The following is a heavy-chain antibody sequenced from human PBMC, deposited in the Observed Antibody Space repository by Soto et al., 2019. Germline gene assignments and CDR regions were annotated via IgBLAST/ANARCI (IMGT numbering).Heavy chain of an antibody. Sequence: GGSLRLSCAASGFTFSSYSMNWVRQAPGKRLEWVSYISSGSKTIYYADSVQGRFTVSRDNAKNSQYLQMSSLTDEDTAVYYCTREDILGARSFDYWGRGTLVTVSS. CDR2: ISSGSKTI. J-gene: IGHJ4*02. D-gene: IGHD1-26*01. CDR3: TREDILGARSFDY. V-gene: IGHV3-48*02. CDR1: GFTFSSYS.